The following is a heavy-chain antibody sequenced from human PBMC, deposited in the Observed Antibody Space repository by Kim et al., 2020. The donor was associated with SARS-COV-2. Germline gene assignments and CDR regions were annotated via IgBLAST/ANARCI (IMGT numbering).Heavy chain of an antibody. CDR1: GFTFSSYG. CDR2: VSYDGSNN. CDR3: ARDRAASGSTRGPFDY. J-gene: IGHJ4*02. D-gene: IGHD1-26*01. V-gene: IGHV3-33*05. Sequence: GGSLRLYCAASGFTFSSYGMNWVRQAPGKGLEWVAVVSYDGSNNYYADSVKGRFTISRDNSINTLYLQMNSLRAEDTAVYSCARDRAASGSTRGPFDYWGQGSLVIVSS.